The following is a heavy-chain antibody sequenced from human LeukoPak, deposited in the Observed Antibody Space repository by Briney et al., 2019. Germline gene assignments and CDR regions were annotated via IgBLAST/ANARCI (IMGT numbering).Heavy chain of an antibody. D-gene: IGHD1-26*01. Sequence: TGGSLRLSCAASGFIFSSYGMHWVRQAPGKGLEWVAVISFDGRDIYYTESVKGRFTISRDNSKNTLYLQMNSLRAEDTAVYYCARDRGSYWDGGNDYWGQGTLVTVSS. CDR3: ARDRGSYWDGGNDY. CDR2: ISFDGRDI. J-gene: IGHJ4*02. CDR1: GFIFSSYG. V-gene: IGHV3-30*03.